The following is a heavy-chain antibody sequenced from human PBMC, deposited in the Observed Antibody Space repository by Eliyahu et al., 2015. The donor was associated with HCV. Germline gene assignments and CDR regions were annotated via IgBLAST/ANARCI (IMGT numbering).Heavy chain of an antibody. CDR2: IYYSGST. D-gene: IGHD3-22*01. Sequence: QVQLQESGPGLVKPSETLSLTCTVXGGSISSYYWSWIRQPPGKGLEWIGYIYYSGSTNYNPPLKSRVTISVDTSKNQFSLKLSSVTAADTAVYYCASTPLYDSSGYYGGGRDVWGQGTTVTVSS. CDR3: ASTPLYDSSGYYGGGRDV. V-gene: IGHV4-59*08. CDR1: GGSISSYY. J-gene: IGHJ6*02.